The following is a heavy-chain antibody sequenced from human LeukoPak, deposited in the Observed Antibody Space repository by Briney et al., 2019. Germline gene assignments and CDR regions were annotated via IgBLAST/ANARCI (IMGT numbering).Heavy chain of an antibody. Sequence: GGSLRLSCKASGGTFSSYAISWVRQAPGQGLEWMGGIIPIFGTANYAQKFQGRVTITADESTSTAYMELSSLRSEDTAVYYCARDPNEYSYGYNWFDPWGQGTLVTVSS. J-gene: IGHJ5*02. V-gene: IGHV1-69*01. CDR3: ARDPNEYSYGYNWFDP. CDR2: IIPIFGTA. D-gene: IGHD5-18*01. CDR1: GGTFSSYA.